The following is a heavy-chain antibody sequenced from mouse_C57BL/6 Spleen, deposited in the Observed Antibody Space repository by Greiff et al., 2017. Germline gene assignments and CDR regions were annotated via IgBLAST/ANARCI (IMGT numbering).Heavy chain of an antibody. Sequence: QVQLKESGAELVRPGASVTLSCKASGYTFTDYEMHWVKQTPVHGLEWIGAIDPETGGTAYNQKFKGKAILTADKSSSTAYMELRSLTSEDSAVYYCTRWGVYDSDYWGQGTTLTVSS. CDR3: TRWGVYDSDY. V-gene: IGHV1-15*01. CDR2: IDPETGGT. CDR1: GYTFTDYE. D-gene: IGHD2-3*01. J-gene: IGHJ2*01.